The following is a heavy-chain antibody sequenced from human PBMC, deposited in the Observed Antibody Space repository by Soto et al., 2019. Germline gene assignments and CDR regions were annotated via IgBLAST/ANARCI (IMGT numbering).Heavy chain of an antibody. CDR3: ARAGPVSGNHAFDI. J-gene: IGHJ3*02. V-gene: IGHV1-69*06. CDR2: IIPIFGAP. Sequence: QVQLVQSGAEVKKPGSSVKVSCKASGGSFSSYAISWVRQAPVQVLEWMGGIIPIFGAPTYAQKFQGRVTTIADKSTSSAYMELSSLRTEDTALYYCARAGPVSGNHAFDIWGQGTPVTVSS. CDR1: GGSFSSYA. D-gene: IGHD6-19*01.